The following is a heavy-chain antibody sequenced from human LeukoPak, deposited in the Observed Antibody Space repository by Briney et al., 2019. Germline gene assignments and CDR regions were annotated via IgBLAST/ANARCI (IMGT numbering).Heavy chain of an antibody. D-gene: IGHD3-16*01. CDR3: AQIWGY. Sequence: RTSGALSLTCAVSGASITRSYWWAWVRQPPGMGLEWIGEISHSGTTNYSPSLKSRVTISIDESKNQLSLRLTSVTAADTAMYYCAQIWGYWGPGTLVTVSS. V-gene: IGHV4-4*02. CDR1: GASITRSYW. J-gene: IGHJ4*02. CDR2: ISHSGTT.